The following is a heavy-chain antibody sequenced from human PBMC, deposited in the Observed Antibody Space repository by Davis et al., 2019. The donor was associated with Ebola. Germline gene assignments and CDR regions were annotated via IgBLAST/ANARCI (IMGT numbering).Heavy chain of an antibody. CDR3: ANTLPAVMGAFDI. CDR1: GGSISRYY. D-gene: IGHD2-2*01. V-gene: IGHV4-59*01. CDR2: IYYSGST. J-gene: IGHJ3*02. Sequence: PSETLSLTCTVSGGSISRYYLRWIWQPPGKGLEWIGYIYYSGSTNYNPSLKSRVTISVDTSKNQFSLKLSSVTAADTAVYYCANTLPAVMGAFDIWGKGTMVTVSS.